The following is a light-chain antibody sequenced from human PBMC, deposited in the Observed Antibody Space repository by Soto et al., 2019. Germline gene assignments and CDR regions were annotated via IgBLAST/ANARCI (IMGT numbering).Light chain of an antibody. CDR2: KDS. V-gene: IGLV3-25*03. J-gene: IGLJ3*02. CDR3: QSADSSGTYWV. Sequence: SYELTQPPSVSMSPGQTARITCSGEALPKQYAYWYQQKSGQAPVLVIYKDSERPSGIPERFSGSSSGTTVTLTISGVLAEDEADYYCQSADSSGTYWVFGGGTQLTVL. CDR1: ALPKQY.